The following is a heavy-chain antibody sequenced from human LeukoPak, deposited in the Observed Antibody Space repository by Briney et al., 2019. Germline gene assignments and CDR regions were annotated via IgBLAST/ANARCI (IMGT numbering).Heavy chain of an antibody. CDR2: RCYSGNA. D-gene: IGHD2-2*01. CDR3: ARNEFRAAVVRAVTSADYYFYMDV. CDR1: SGTISSRHYL. Sequence: SVTLSLTCTGSSGTISSRHYLRGWIRQPPGKRVEWIGSRCYSGNAHYNPSRKSRTTISVDTSKNQLPLKVTSVTAADSAGDHWARNEFRAAVVRAVTSADYYFYMDVWGKGSAVT. V-gene: IGHV4-39*01. J-gene: IGHJ6*03.